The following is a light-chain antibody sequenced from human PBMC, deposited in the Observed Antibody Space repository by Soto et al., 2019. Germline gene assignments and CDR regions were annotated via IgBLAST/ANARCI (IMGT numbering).Light chain of an antibody. CDR2: STN. Sequence: QTVVTQEPSFSVSPGGTVTLPCGLSSGAVSTSNYPSLYPKTPVQAPRSLIHSTNTRSSGVPERFSGSILWNKAALTIMGAQADDESDYYCLLYMGSGIWVVGGGTKLTVL. J-gene: IGLJ3*02. CDR1: SGAVSTSNY. CDR3: LLYMGSGIWV. V-gene: IGLV8-61*01.